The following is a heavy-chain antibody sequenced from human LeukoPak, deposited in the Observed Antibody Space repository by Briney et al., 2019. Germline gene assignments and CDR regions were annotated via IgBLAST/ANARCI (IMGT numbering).Heavy chain of an antibody. J-gene: IGHJ6*02. CDR3: ARDRYSSSRGEDKGQGWYYYCGMDV. V-gene: IGHV3-23*01. CDR1: GFTFSSYA. CDR2: ISGSGGST. Sequence: GGSLRLSCAASGFTFSSYAMSWVRQAPGKGLEWVSAISGSGGSTYYADSVKGRFTISRDNSKNTLYLQMNSLRAEDTAVYYCARDRYSSSRGEDKGQGWYYYCGMDVWGQGTTVTVSS. D-gene: IGHD6-13*01.